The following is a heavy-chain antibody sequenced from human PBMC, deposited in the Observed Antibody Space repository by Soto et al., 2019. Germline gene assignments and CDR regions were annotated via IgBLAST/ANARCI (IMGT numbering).Heavy chain of an antibody. CDR1: GYTFTGYY. D-gene: IGHD2-21*02. CDR3: ACPAYCGGHCSNREDYFQH. V-gene: IGHV1-2*04. CDR2: INPNSGGT. Sequence: GASVKVSCKASGYTFTGYYMHWVRQAPGQGLERMGWINPNSGGTNYAQKFQGWVTMTRDTSMSTAYMELRRLRAEDKAVNYCACPAYCGGHCSNREDYFQHWGQGTLVTVSS. J-gene: IGHJ1*01.